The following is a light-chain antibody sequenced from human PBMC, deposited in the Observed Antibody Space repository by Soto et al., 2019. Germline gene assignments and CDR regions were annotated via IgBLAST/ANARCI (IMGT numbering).Light chain of an antibody. CDR2: GNS. CDR1: SSNIGAGYD. CDR3: QSYDSSLSGYVV. J-gene: IGLJ2*01. Sequence: QSVLTQPPSVSGAPGQRVTISCTGSSSNIGAGYDVHWYQQLPGTAPKLLFYGNSIRPSGFLDRFSGSKSGTSASLAITGLQAEDEADYYCQSYDSSLSGYVVFGGGTKLTVL. V-gene: IGLV1-40*01.